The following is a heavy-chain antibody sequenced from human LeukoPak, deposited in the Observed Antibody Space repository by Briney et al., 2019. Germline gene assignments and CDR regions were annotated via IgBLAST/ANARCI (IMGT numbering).Heavy chain of an antibody. J-gene: IGHJ4*02. Sequence: GGSLRLSCAASGFTFDDYAVHWVSQAPGKGLEWVSHITGDGRSTYYADSVKGRFTISRDNSKDSLYLQMTSLRTEDTAYYYCAKSTSYFGSGTYLDSWGQGTLVTVSS. V-gene: IGHV3-43*02. CDR3: AKSTSYFGSGTYLDS. CDR2: ITGDGRST. CDR1: GFTFDDYA. D-gene: IGHD3-10*01.